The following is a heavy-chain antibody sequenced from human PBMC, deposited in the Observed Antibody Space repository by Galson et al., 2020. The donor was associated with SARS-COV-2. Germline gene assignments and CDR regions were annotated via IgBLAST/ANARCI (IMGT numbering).Heavy chain of an antibody. V-gene: IGHV3-13*01. CDR3: ARGGNYYYGSGSWYFDL. D-gene: IGHD3-10*01. CDR2: IGTAGHT. J-gene: IGHJ2*01. CDR1: GFTFSTYG. Sequence: QAGGSLRLSSAASGFTFSTYGMHWVRQTIGNGLEWVSTIGTAGHTYYAGSVKGRSTISRENAKNSLYLQMNSLRAGDTAVYYCARGGNYYYGSGSWYFDLWGRGTLVTVSS.